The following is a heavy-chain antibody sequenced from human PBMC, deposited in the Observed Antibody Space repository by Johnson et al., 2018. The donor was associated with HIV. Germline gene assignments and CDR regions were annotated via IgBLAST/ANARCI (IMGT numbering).Heavy chain of an antibody. CDR2: IYSGGST. J-gene: IGHJ3*02. CDR3: AKAFEYSSSSMAFDI. CDR1: GFTVSSNY. D-gene: IGHD6-6*01. V-gene: IGHV3-66*03. Sequence: VQVVESGGGLIQPGGSLRLSCAASGFTVSSNYMSWVRQAPGKGLEWVSVIYSGGSTYYADSVKGRFTISRDNSKNTLYLQMNSLRAEDTAVYYCAKAFEYSSSSMAFDIWGQGTMVTVSS.